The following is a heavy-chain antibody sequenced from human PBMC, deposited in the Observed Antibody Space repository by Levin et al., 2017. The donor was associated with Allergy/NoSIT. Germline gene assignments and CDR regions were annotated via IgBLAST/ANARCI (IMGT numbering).Heavy chain of an antibody. D-gene: IGHD2-21*02. CDR2: IYYSGST. V-gene: IGHV4-31*03. Sequence: SETLSLTCTVSGGSISSGGYYWSWIRQHPGKGLEWIGYIYYSGSTYYNPSLKSRVTISVDTSKNQFSLKLSSVTAADTAVYYCASKTAWGGDAFDSWGQGTMVTVSS. J-gene: IGHJ3*02. CDR3: ASKTAWGGDAFDS. CDR1: GGSISSGGYY.